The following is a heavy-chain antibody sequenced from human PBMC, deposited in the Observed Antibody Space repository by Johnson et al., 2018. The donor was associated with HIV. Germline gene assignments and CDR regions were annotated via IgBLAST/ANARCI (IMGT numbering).Heavy chain of an antibody. J-gene: IGHJ3*02. Sequence: VQLVESGGGLVQPGGSLILSCAASGFTFIRYWMSWVRQAPGKGLEWVANIKQDGSEKTYVDSVKGRFTISRDNAKKSLYLRMNSLRAEDTAVYYCASPYSYGLDDAFDIWGQGTMVTVSS. CDR3: ASPYSYGLDDAFDI. V-gene: IGHV3-7*05. CDR2: IKQDGSEK. CDR1: GFTFIRYW. D-gene: IGHD5-18*01.